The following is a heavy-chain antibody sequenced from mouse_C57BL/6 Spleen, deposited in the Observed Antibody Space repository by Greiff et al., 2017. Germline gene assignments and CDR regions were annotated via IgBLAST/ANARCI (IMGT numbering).Heavy chain of an antibody. Sequence: VQLQQSGPELVKPGASVKISCKASGYSFTSYYIHWVKQRPGQGLEWIGWIYPGSGNTKYNEKFKGKATLTAATSSSTAYMQLSSLTSEDSAVYYCARVGSGYAMDDWGQGTSVTVSS. J-gene: IGHJ4*01. CDR2: IYPGSGNT. CDR1: GYSFTSYY. V-gene: IGHV1-66*01. CDR3: ARVGSGYAMDD. D-gene: IGHD3-2*02.